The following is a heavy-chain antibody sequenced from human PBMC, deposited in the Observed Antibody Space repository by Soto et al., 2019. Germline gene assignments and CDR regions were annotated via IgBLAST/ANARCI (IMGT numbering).Heavy chain of an antibody. D-gene: IGHD2-21*01. J-gene: IGHJ3*01. CDR1: GFTLSDYD. Sequence: DVHLLESGGGLVQPGGSLRLSCVASGFTLSDYDMGWVRQAPGKGLEWVSLIRGDGGATYYARSLEGRLTISRDTSENTLYVQMNSLRVEVTALYYCAKDRRGGEYPAFDLWGQGTLVTVSS. CDR3: AKDRRGGEYPAFDL. CDR2: IRGDGGAT. V-gene: IGHV3-23*01.